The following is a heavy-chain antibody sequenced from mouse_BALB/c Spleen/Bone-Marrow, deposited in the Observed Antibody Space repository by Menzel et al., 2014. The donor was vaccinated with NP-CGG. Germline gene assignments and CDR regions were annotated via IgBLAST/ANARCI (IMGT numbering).Heavy chain of an antibody. Sequence: VQLQQSGAELAKPGASVNMSCKASGYTFTSYWMHWVKQRPGQGLEWIGYINPSTGYTEHNQKFKDKATLTADKSSSTAYMQLSSLTSEDSAVYYCARSGGYDGFSYWGQGTTLTVSS. D-gene: IGHD2-2*01. CDR2: INPSTGYT. CDR1: GYTFTSYW. CDR3: ARSGGYDGFSY. J-gene: IGHJ2*01. V-gene: IGHV1-7*01.